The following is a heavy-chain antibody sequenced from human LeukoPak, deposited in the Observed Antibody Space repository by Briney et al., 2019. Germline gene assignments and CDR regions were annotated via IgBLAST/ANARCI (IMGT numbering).Heavy chain of an antibody. D-gene: IGHD6-19*01. CDR2: ISYEGSKQ. Sequence: GGSLRLSCAASGFTFSTYTMHWVRQAPGKGLEWEALISYEGSKQNYADSVKGRFTISRDNSQNTLYLEMSGLRTEDTAVYYCARAPYTSGWYFAFDYWGQGTLVTVSS. V-gene: IGHV3-30-3*01. CDR3: ARAPYTSGWYFAFDY. CDR1: GFTFSTYT. J-gene: IGHJ4*02.